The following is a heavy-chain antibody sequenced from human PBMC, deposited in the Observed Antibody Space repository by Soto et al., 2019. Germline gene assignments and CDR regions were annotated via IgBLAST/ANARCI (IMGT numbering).Heavy chain of an antibody. CDR2: ISYSGGST. V-gene: IGHV3-23*01. D-gene: IGHD4-4*01. Sequence: GGSLRLSCVASEFTFSSYAMSWVRQAPGKGLEWVSAISYSGGSTYYADSVKGRFTISRDNSKNTLYLQMNSLRDEDAAVYYCAKVPTGEMATVFQAFDIWGQGTMVTVSS. J-gene: IGHJ3*02. CDR1: EFTFSSYA. CDR3: AKVPTGEMATVFQAFDI.